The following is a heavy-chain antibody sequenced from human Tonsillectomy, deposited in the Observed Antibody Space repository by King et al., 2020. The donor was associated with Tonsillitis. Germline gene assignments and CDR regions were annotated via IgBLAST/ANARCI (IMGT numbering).Heavy chain of an antibody. CDR3: ARDPWELPSGPDY. D-gene: IGHD1-26*01. CDR1: GFTFSRHA. CDR2: TLYDGSDE. V-gene: IGHV3-30-3*01. Sequence: VQLVESGGGVVQPGRSLRVSCAASGFTFSRHAMHWVRQAPGKGLEWVAVTLYDGSDEYYADSVKGRFTISRDNSKNTLYLQMNSLRAEDTAVYFCARDPWELPSGPDYWGQGTLVTVSS. J-gene: IGHJ4*02.